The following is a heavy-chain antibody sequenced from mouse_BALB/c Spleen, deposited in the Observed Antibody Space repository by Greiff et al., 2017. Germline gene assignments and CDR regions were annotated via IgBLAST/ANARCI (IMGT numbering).Heavy chain of an antibody. D-gene: IGHD2-1*01. J-gene: IGHJ2*01. Sequence: DVKLVESGGGLVQPGGSRKLSCAASGFTFSSFGMHWVRQAPEKGLEWVAYISSGSSTIYYADTVKGRFTISRDNPKNTLFLQMTSLRSEDTAMYYCARRDGNYLYYFDYWGQGTTLTVSS. CDR1: GFTFSSFG. V-gene: IGHV5-17*02. CDR2: ISSGSSTI. CDR3: ARRDGNYLYYFDY.